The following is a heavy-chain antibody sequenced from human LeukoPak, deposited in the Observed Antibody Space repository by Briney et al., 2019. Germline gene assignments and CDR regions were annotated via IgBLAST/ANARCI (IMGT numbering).Heavy chain of an antibody. J-gene: IGHJ4*02. CDR1: GGSISSGCYY. CDR3: AREGYDSSGYYSNIDY. V-gene: IGHV4-31*03. Sequence: PSETLSLTCTVSGGSISSGCYYWSWIRQHPGKGLEWIGYIYYSGSTYYNPSLKSRVTISVDTSKNQFSLKLSSVTAADTAVYYCAREGYDSSGYYSNIDYWGQGTLVTVSS. D-gene: IGHD3-22*01. CDR2: IYYSGST.